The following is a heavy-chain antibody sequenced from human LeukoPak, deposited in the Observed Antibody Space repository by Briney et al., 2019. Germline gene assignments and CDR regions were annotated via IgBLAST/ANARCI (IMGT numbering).Heavy chain of an antibody. D-gene: IGHD3-22*01. J-gene: IGHJ3*02. V-gene: IGHV5-51*01. CDR3: ASAGSSSDYYYFSAFDI. CDR2: IYPGDSDT. Sequence: GESLRISCKGSGYSFTSYWIGWVRQMPGKGLEWMGIIYPGDSDTRYSPSFQGQVTISADKSISTAYLQWSSLKASDTAIYYCASAGSSSDYYYFSAFDIWGQGTMVTVSS. CDR1: GYSFTSYW.